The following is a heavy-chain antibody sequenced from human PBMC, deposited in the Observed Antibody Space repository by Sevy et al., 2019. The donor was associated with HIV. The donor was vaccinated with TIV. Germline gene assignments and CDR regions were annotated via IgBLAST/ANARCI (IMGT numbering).Heavy chain of an antibody. Sequence: GGSLRLSCAASGFTFSTYAMHWVRQAPGKGLEWVAVVSYDGTNKQYTDSVKGRFTISRDNAKNTLYLQMNSLRAEDTAVYYCGREMISMVPGVPDAFDIWGQGTMVTVSS. CDR1: GFTFSTYA. J-gene: IGHJ3*02. D-gene: IGHD3-10*01. V-gene: IGHV3-30*03. CDR2: VSYDGTNK. CDR3: GREMISMVPGVPDAFDI.